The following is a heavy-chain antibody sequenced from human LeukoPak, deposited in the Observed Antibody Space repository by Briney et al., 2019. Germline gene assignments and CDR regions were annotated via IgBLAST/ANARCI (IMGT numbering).Heavy chain of an antibody. J-gene: IGHJ5*02. CDR3: ARDESSSWYGGISWFDP. D-gene: IGHD6-13*01. Sequence: SETLSLTCTVSGGSISRYYWSWIRQPAGKGLEWIGRIYTSGSTNYNPSLKSRVTMSVDTSKNQFSLKLSSVTAADTAVYYCARDESSSWYGGISWFDPWGQGTLVTVSS. V-gene: IGHV4-4*07. CDR2: IYTSGST. CDR1: GGSISRYY.